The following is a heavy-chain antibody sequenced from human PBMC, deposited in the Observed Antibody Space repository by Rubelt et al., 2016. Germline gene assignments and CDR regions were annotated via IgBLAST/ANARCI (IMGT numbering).Heavy chain of an antibody. CDR2: IDAGNGDT. CDR3: ARFALPAVTTAYYYYALDV. CDR1: GYPFATYA. V-gene: IGHV1-3*01. D-gene: IGHD4-17*01. J-gene: IGHJ6*02. Sequence: QVQLVQSGAEVKRPGASVKVSCKASGYPFATYAMHWVRQAPGQRLEWMGWIDAGNGDTKYSINLQGCVTVTRETSASTAYMELSSLRSEDSAVYYGARFALPAVTTAYYYYALDVWGQGTTVTVSS.